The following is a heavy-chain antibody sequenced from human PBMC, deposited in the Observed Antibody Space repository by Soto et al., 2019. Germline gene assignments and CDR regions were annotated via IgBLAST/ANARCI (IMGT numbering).Heavy chain of an antibody. Sequence: PGESLKISCKGSGYNFAGYWIALMRQMPGKGLELMGIIYPSDSDTRYRPSFQGQVTISADKSISSAYLQWSSLRASDTAMYYCARGGVSTRTFDYWGQGTPVTVSS. CDR2: IYPSDSDT. D-gene: IGHD3-3*01. J-gene: IGHJ4*02. V-gene: IGHV5-51*01. CDR1: GYNFAGYW. CDR3: ARGGVSTRTFDY.